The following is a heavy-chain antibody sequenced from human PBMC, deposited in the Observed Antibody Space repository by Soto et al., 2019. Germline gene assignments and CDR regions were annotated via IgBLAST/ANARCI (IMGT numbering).Heavy chain of an antibody. CDR1: GYTLTSYG. V-gene: IGHV1-18*01. D-gene: IGHD2-15*01. CDR3: ARDGPLGYCSGGSCYPSSEFDY. Sequence: ASVKVSCKASGYTLTSYGISWVRQAPGQGLEWMGWISAYNGNTNYAQKLQGRVTMTTDTSTSTAYMELRSLRSDDTAVYYCARDGPLGYCSGGSCYPSSEFDYWGQGTLVTVS. J-gene: IGHJ4*02. CDR2: ISAYNGNT.